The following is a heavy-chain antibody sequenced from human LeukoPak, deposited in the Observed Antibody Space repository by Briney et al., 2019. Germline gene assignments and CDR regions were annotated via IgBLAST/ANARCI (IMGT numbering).Heavy chain of an antibody. J-gene: IGHJ6*03. D-gene: IGHD3-10*01. V-gene: IGHV1-69*05. CDR3: ARGSPRDYYYYYYMDV. Sequence: SVKVSCKASGGTFSSYAISWVRQAPGQGLEWMGGIIPIFGTANYAQKFQGRVTITTDESTSTAYMELSSLRSEDTAVYYCARGSPRDYYYYYYMDVWGKGTTVTVSS. CDR1: GGTFSSYA. CDR2: IIPIFGTA.